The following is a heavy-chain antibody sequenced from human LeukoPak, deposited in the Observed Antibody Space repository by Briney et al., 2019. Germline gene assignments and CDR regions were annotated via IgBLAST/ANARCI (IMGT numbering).Heavy chain of an antibody. V-gene: IGHV4-59*12. Sequence: SETLSLTCTVSGGSISSYYWSWIRQPPGKGLEWIGYIYYSGSTNYNPSLKSRVTISVDTSKNQFSLKLSSVTAADTAVYYCARSGHIVVVVAATPFDYWGQGTLVTVSS. CDR1: GGSISSYY. CDR3: ARSGHIVVVVAATPFDY. J-gene: IGHJ4*02. CDR2: IYYSGST. D-gene: IGHD2-15*01.